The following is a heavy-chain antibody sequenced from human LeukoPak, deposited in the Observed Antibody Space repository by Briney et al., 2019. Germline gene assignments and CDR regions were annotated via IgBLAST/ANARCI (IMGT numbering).Heavy chain of an antibody. J-gene: IGHJ6*03. Sequence: GGSLRLSCAASGFTFSSYWMHWVRQAPGKGLVWVSRINSDGSSTSYADSVKGRFTISRDNAKNTLYLQMNSLRAEDTAVYYCARDPHSSWYYYMDVWGKGTTVTISS. V-gene: IGHV3-74*01. CDR3: ARDPHSSWYYYMDV. CDR1: GFTFSSYW. CDR2: INSDGSST. D-gene: IGHD6-13*01.